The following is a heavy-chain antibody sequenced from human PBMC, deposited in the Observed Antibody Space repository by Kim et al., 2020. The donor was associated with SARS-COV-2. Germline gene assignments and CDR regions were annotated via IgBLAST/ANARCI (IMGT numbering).Heavy chain of an antibody. Sequence: ASVKVSCKASGYTFTAYYIQWVRQAPGQGLEWMGWINPNGGGTNGAQKSQGRVSMTRDTSITTAYMELTSLRSDDTAVYFCARGDHYGSEKVIAYWGQGT. J-gene: IGHJ1*01. CDR1: GYTFTAYY. CDR3: ARGDHYGSEKVIAY. V-gene: IGHV1-2*02. CDR2: INPNGGGT. D-gene: IGHD3-10*01.